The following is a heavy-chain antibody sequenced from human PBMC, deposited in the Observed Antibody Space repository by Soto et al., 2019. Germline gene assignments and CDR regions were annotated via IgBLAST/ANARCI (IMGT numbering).Heavy chain of an antibody. J-gene: IGHJ4*02. CDR2: ISAYNGNT. CDR3: ARAGYCSSTSCYFYYYDD. CDR1: GYTFTIYC. V-gene: IGHV1-18*01. Sequence: ASVKVSCKASGYTFTIYCISWVRQAPGQGLEWMGWISAYNGNTNYAQKLQGRVTMTTDTSTSTAYMELRSLRSDDTAVYYCARAGYCSSTSCYFYYYDDWGQGTLVTVSS. D-gene: IGHD2-2*01.